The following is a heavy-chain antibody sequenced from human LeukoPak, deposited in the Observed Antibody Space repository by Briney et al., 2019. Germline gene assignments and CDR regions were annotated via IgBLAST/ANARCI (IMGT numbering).Heavy chain of an antibody. CDR3: ARYSSSEGWFDP. V-gene: IGHV4-39*01. Sequence: SETLSLTCTVSGGSINSYYWGWLRQPPGKGLEWIGIMYYSGSTSYNSSLKSRVTISVDTSKNQFSLRLSSVTAADTAVYYCARYSSSEGWFDPWGQGTLVTVSS. CDR1: GGSINSYY. J-gene: IGHJ5*02. D-gene: IGHD6-13*01. CDR2: MYYSGST.